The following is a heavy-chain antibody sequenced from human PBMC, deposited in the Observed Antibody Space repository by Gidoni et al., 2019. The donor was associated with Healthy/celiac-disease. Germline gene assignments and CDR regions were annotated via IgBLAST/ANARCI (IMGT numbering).Heavy chain of an antibody. J-gene: IGHJ5*02. D-gene: IGHD6-6*01. V-gene: IGHV2-26*01. Sequence: QVTLKESGPVLVQPTETLTLTCTVSGFSLSNARMGVSWIRQPPGKALEWLAHIFSNDEKSYSTPLKSRLNISKDTSKSQVGLTMTNMDPVDTATYYGARTPSITARPGWFDPWGQGTLVTVSS. CDR1: GFSLSNARMG. CDR2: IFSNDEK. CDR3: ARTPSITARPGWFDP.